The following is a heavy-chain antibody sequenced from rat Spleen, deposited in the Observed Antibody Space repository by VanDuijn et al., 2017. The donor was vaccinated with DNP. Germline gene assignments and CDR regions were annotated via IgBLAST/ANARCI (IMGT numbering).Heavy chain of an antibody. Sequence: EVQLVESGGGLVQSGKSLKLSCAASGFTFSDSYMAWVRPAPTKGLDWVAYISYDGGSYFYVDSVRGRFTISRDNAKSTLYLQMNSLRSEDIATYYCARHVLPLRVWDYWGQGVMVTVSS. CDR1: GFTFSDSY. CDR3: ARHVLPLRVWDY. V-gene: IGHV5-22*01. CDR2: ISYDGGSY. D-gene: IGHD1-4*01. J-gene: IGHJ2*01.